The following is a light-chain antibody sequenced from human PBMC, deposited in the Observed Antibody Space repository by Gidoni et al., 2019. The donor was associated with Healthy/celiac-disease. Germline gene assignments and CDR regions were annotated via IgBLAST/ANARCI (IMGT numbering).Light chain of an antibody. CDR1: QSVSSY. Sequence: EIVLTQSPATLSLSPGERATLSCRASQSVSSYLAWYQQKPGQAPRILIYDASNRATGIPARFSGSGPGTDFTLTISSLEPEDFAVYYCQQRSNCLTFGGGTKVEIK. V-gene: IGKV3D-11*02. J-gene: IGKJ4*01. CDR3: QQRSNCLT. CDR2: DAS.